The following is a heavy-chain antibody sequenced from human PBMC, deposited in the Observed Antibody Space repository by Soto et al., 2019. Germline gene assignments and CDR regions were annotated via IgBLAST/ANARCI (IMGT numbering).Heavy chain of an antibody. D-gene: IGHD4-4*01. CDR3: ARDRPISLTTVTPRGMDV. Sequence: GGSLRLSCAASGFTFSSYAMSWVRQAPGKGLEWVSAISGSGGSTYYADSVKGRFAISRDNSKNTLYLQMNSLRAEDTAVYYCARDRPISLTTVTPRGMDVWGQGTTVTVSS. V-gene: IGHV3-23*01. J-gene: IGHJ6*02. CDR2: ISGSGGST. CDR1: GFTFSSYA.